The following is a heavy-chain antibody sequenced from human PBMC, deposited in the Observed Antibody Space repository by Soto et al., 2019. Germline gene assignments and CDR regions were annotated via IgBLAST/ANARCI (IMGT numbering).Heavy chain of an antibody. Sequence: EVQLVESGGGLVQPGGSLRLSCAASGFTVSSNYMSWVRQAPGKGLEWVSVIYSGGSTYYADSVKGRFTISRDNSKNTLYLQMNSLRAEDTAVYYCARDPGYCSGGSCYGNWGQGTLVTVSS. CDR3: ARDPGYCSGGSCYGN. J-gene: IGHJ4*02. V-gene: IGHV3-66*01. CDR1: GFTVSSNY. D-gene: IGHD2-15*01. CDR2: IYSGGST.